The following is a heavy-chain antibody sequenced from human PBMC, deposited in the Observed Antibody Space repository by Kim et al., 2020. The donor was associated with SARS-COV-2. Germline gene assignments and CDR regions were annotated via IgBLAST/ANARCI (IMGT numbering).Heavy chain of an antibody. CDR3: VKGLTDSSGSGAFDI. D-gene: IGHD3-22*01. J-gene: IGHJ3*02. V-gene: IGHV3-23*01. Sequence: DSVKGRLTVSRDNSKNTLYVQMNILRAEDTAIYYCVKGLTDSSGSGAFDIWGQGTMVIVSS.